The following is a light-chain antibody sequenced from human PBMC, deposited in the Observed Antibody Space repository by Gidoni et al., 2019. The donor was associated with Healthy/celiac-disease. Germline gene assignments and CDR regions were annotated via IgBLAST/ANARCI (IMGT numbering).Light chain of an antibody. CDR1: ALPKKY. J-gene: IGLJ2*01. CDR3: QSADSSSTYVV. Sequence: SYELTHPPTVPVSPGHTPRNTCSGDALPKKYAYWYQQKPGQAPVLVISKDSERPSGSPERFSGASTGTTVTLTISGVQEEDDADDYCQSADSSSTYVVFGGGTKLTVL. V-gene: IGLV3-25*03. CDR2: KDS.